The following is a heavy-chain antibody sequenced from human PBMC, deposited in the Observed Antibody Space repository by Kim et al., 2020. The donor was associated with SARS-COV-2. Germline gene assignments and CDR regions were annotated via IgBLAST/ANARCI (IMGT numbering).Heavy chain of an antibody. CDR3: ASNYDILTGYYISDYYYGMDV. J-gene: IGHJ6*02. D-gene: IGHD3-9*01. V-gene: IGHV3-33*01. Sequence: GGSLRLSCAASGFTFSSYGMHWVRQAPGKGLEWVAVIWYDGSNKYYADSVKGRFTISRDNSKNTLYLQMNSLRAEDTAVYYCASNYDILTGYYISDYYYGMDVSGQGTTVTVSS. CDR2: IWYDGSNK. CDR1: GFTFSSYG.